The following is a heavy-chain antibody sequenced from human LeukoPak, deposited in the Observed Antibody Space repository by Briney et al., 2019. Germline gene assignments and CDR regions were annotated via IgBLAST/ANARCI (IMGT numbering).Heavy chain of an antibody. CDR3: ARVEMATISVGYFDY. J-gene: IGHJ4*02. CDR2: ISYDGSNK. V-gene: IGHV3-30-3*01. CDR1: GFTFSSYA. Sequence: PGRSLRLSCAASGFTFSSYAMHWVRQAPGKGLEWVAVISYDGSNKYYADSVKGRFTISRDNSKNTLYLQTNSLRAEDTAVYYCARVEMATISVGYFDYWGQGTLVTVSS. D-gene: IGHD5-24*01.